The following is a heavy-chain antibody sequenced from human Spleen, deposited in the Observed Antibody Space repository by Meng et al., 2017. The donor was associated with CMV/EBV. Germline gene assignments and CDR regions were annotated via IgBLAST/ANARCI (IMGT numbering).Heavy chain of an antibody. Sequence: SETLSLTCTVSGGSISSSSYYWGWIRQPPGKGLEWIGYIYYSGSTNYNPSLKSRVTISVDTSKNQFSLKLSSVTAADTAVYYCARYWLSNDAFDIWGQGTMVTVSS. J-gene: IGHJ3*02. CDR3: ARYWLSNDAFDI. V-gene: IGHV4-61*05. D-gene: IGHD3-22*01. CDR1: GGSISSSSYY. CDR2: IYYSGST.